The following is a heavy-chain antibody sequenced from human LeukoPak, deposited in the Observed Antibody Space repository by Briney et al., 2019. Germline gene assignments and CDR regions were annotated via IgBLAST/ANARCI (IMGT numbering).Heavy chain of an antibody. CDR1: GFTFSSYA. CDR3: ARAIGVGSGNHLFDY. V-gene: IGHV3-23*01. J-gene: IGHJ4*02. Sequence: GGSLRLSCAASGFTFSSYAMRWVRQAPGKGLEWVSAISGDSSTTYYADSVKGRFTVSRDNSKNTLFLQMTSPRAEDTAIYSCARAIGVGSGNHLFDYWGQGTLVTVSS. CDR2: ISGDSSTT. D-gene: IGHD3-10*01.